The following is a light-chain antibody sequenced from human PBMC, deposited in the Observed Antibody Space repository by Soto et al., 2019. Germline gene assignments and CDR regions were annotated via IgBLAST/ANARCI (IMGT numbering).Light chain of an antibody. V-gene: IGKV3-11*01. J-gene: IGKJ2*01. CDR3: QQRANWPPYT. Sequence: EIVLTQSPATLSLSPGERATLSCRASESIRTFLAWYQQKPGQAPRLLIYGASNRATGIPARFSGSGSGADFSLTTSSLEHEDFAAYYCQQRANWPPYTFGQGTKLEIK. CDR1: ESIRTF. CDR2: GAS.